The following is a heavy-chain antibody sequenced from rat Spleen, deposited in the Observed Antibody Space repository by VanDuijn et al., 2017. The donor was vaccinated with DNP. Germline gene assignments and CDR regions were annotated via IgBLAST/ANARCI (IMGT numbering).Heavy chain of an antibody. Sequence: EVQLVESGGGLVQPGRSLKLSCAASGFTFSDYNMAWVRQAPKKGLEWVATIISDGSRTYYRDSVKGRFTISRDNAKNTLYLQMNSLRSEDMATYYCARWYSSGFCFDYWGQGVMVTVSS. CDR2: IISDGSRT. V-gene: IGHV5S10*01. CDR3: ARWYSSGFCFDY. J-gene: IGHJ2*01. D-gene: IGHD4-3*01. CDR1: GFTFSDYN.